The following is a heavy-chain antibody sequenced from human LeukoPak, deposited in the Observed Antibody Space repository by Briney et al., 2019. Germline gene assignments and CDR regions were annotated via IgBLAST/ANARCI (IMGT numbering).Heavy chain of an antibody. D-gene: IGHD3-22*01. CDR3: ARDLGQYYDTSDNWFDP. V-gene: IGHV3-48*03. J-gene: IGHJ5*02. CDR1: GFTFSHYE. Sequence: GGSLRLSCAASGFTFSHYEMNWVRQAPGKGLEFIAYISHSGNIIYYADSVRGRFTISRDNAKNSLDLQMNSLRAEDTAVYYCARDLGQYYDTSDNWFDPWGQGTLVTVSS. CDR2: ISHSGNII.